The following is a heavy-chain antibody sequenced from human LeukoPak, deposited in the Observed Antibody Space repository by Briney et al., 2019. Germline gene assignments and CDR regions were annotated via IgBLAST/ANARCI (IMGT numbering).Heavy chain of an antibody. V-gene: IGHV1-69*02. D-gene: IGHD1-26*01. CDR3: ARNVGGTTGEYFQH. CDR1: GGTFSSYT. CDR2: IIPILGIA. J-gene: IGHJ1*01. Sequence: SVKVSCKASGGTFSSYTISWVRQAPEQGLEWMGRIIPILGIANYAQTFQGRVTITATQSTSTAYMELSSLRTEDTAVYYCARNVGGTTGEYFQHWGQGTLVTVSS.